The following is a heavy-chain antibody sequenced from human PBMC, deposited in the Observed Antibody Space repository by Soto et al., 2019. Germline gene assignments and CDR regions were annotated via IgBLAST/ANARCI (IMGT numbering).Heavy chain of an antibody. V-gene: IGHV3-53*01. D-gene: IGHD4-4*01. CDR3: AKDVTPSNAFDI. CDR1: GFTVSSNY. Sequence: VGSLRLSCAASGFTVSSNYMGWVRQAPGKGLEWVSVIYSGGSTYYADSVKGRFTISRDNSKNTLYLQMNSLRAEDTAVYYCAKDVTPSNAFDIWGQGTMVTVSS. CDR2: IYSGGST. J-gene: IGHJ3*02.